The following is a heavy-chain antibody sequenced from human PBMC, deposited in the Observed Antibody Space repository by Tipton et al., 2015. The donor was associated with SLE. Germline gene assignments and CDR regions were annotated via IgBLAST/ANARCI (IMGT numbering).Heavy chain of an antibody. D-gene: IGHD3-22*01. CDR2: IYTSGST. CDR3: ARDRDYDDSSGYNNWFDP. V-gene: IGHV4-61*09. Sequence: TLSLTCTVSGGSISSGSYYWSWIRQPAGKGLEWIGHIYTSGSTNYNPSLQSRVTIQVDTAKNQYSLKLSSVTAADTAVYYCARDRDYDDSSGYNNWFDPWGQGTLVTVSS. J-gene: IGHJ5*02. CDR1: GGSISSGSYY.